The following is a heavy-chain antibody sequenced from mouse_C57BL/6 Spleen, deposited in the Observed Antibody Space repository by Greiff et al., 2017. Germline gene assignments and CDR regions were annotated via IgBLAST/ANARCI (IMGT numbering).Heavy chain of an antibody. Sequence: EVQRVESGGGLVKPGGSLKLSCAASGFTFSSSAMSWVRQTPEKRLEWVATISDGGSYTYYPDNVKGRFTISRDNAKNTLYLQMSHLKSEDTAMYYCARDSSYYSNDGFDYWGQGTTLTVSS. CDR2: ISDGGSYT. CDR1: GFTFSSSA. V-gene: IGHV5-4*01. CDR3: ARDSSYYSNDGFDY. J-gene: IGHJ2*01. D-gene: IGHD2-5*01.